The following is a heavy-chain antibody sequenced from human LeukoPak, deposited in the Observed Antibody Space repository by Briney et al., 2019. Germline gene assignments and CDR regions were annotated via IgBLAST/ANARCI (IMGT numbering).Heavy chain of an antibody. CDR3: AREYSSGWGSYFDY. Sequence: PGRSLRLSCAASGFTFSSYGMHWVRQAPGKGLEWVAVIWYDGSNKYYADSVKGRFTISRDNSKNTLYLQMNSLRAEDTAVYYCAREYSSGWGSYFDYWGQGTLVTVSS. V-gene: IGHV3-33*01. D-gene: IGHD6-19*01. CDR2: IWYDGSNK. CDR1: GFTFSSYG. J-gene: IGHJ4*02.